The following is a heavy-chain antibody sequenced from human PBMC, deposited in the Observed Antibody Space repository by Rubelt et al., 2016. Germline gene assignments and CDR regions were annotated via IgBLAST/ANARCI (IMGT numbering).Heavy chain of an antibody. CDR1: GFTVSSNY. CDR2: IYSGDIT. V-gene: IGHV3-66*01. CDR3: AREVLFYGMDV. J-gene: IGHJ6*02. Sequence: VQLVESGGGVVQPGRSLRLSCAASGFTVSSNYMSWVRQAPGKGLEWVSVIYSGDITYYAHSVKGRFTISRDNSKNTLYLQMNSLRAEDTAVYYCAREVLFYGMDVWGQGTTVTVSS.